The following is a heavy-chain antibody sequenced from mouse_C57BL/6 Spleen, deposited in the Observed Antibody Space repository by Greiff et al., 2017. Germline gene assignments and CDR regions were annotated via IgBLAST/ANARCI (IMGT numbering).Heavy chain of an antibody. Sequence: VKLQQPGAELVRPGTSVKLSCKASGYTFTSYWMHWVKQRPGQGLEWIGVIDPSDSYTNYNQKFKGKATLTVDTSSSTAYMQLSSLTSEDSAVYYCARPTVVAPYYAMDYWGQGTSVTVSS. CDR3: ARPTVVAPYYAMDY. CDR1: GYTFTSYW. J-gene: IGHJ4*01. D-gene: IGHD1-1*01. CDR2: IDPSDSYT. V-gene: IGHV1-59*01.